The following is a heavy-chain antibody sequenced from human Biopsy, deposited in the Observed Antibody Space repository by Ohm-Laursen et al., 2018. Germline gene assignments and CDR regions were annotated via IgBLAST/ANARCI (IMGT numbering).Heavy chain of an antibody. Sequence: GTLSLTCAVSGDSISSYYWSWIRQPPGKGLQWIGYVYYTGSTDYNPSLQSRVTISVDTSKNHFSLKLRSVTPADTAIYYCARDRGYYSDRTVPGYFDLWGRGTLVTVSS. CDR1: GDSISSYY. CDR3: ARDRGYYSDRTVPGYFDL. D-gene: IGHD3-22*01. V-gene: IGHV4-59*01. J-gene: IGHJ2*01. CDR2: VYYTGST.